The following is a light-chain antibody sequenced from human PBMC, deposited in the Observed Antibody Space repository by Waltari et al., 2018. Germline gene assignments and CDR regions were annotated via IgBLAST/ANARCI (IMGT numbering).Light chain of an antibody. V-gene: IGKV4-1*01. J-gene: IGKJ2*01. Sequence: IVMTQSPASLAVSLGERATINCKSSQSVLYSSNNKNYLAWYQQKPGQPPKLLIYWASTRESGVPDRFSGSGSGTDFTLTISSLQAEDVAVYYCQQYYSTPLTFGQGTKLEIK. CDR1: QSVLYSSNNKNY. CDR3: QQYYSTPLT. CDR2: WAS.